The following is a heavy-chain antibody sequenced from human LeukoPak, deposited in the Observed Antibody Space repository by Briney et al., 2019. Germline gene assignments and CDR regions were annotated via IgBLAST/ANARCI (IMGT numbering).Heavy chain of an antibody. V-gene: IGHV4-59*01. Sequence: SETLSLTCTVSGDSIRTYHWNWIRQSPGKGLEWIGSAHYSGSGNHNPSLKSRLTISVDTSENQVSLKLSSITAADTAVYYCARDEINYGSGSYFDFWGQGTLVTVSS. CDR3: ARDEINYGSGSYFDF. J-gene: IGHJ4*02. CDR1: GDSIRTYH. CDR2: AHYSGSG. D-gene: IGHD3-10*01.